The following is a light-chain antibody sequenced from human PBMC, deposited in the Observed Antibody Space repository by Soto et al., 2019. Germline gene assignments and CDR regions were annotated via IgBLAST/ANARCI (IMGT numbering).Light chain of an antibody. CDR2: DVS. CDR3: CSYAGSSWV. CDR1: SSDVGGYNY. Sequence: QSVLTQPRSVSGSPGQSVTISCTGTSSDVGGYNYVSWYQQHPGKAPKLMIYDVSKRPSGVPDRFSGSKSGNTASLTISGLQAADEADYYCCSYAGSSWVFGGGTKLTVL. V-gene: IGLV2-11*01. J-gene: IGLJ2*01.